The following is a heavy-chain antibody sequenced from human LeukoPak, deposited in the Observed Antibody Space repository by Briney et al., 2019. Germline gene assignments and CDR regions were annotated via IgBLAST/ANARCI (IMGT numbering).Heavy chain of an antibody. CDR1: GFTVSSNY. J-gene: IGHJ4*02. Sequence: GGSLRLSCAASGFTVSSNYMSWVRQAPGKGLEWVSFIYSGGNIYYADSVKGRFTISRDNSKNTLYLQMNSLRAEDTAVYYCAKDFQWLDFYFDYWGQETLVTVSS. D-gene: IGHD6-19*01. CDR3: AKDFQWLDFYFDY. V-gene: IGHV3-53*05. CDR2: IYSGGNI.